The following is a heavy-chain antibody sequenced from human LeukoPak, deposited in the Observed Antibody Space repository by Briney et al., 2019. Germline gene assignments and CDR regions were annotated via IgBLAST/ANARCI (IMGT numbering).Heavy chain of an antibody. J-gene: IGHJ5*02. CDR2: ISGSGGST. V-gene: IGHV3-23*01. CDR3: AKALLPGSIAARAVGGLDP. D-gene: IGHD6-6*01. Sequence: PGGSLRLSCAASGFTFSSYAMSWVRQAPGKGLEWVSAISGSGGSTYYADSVKGRFTISRDNSKNTLYLQMNSLRAEDTAVYYCAKALLPGSIAARAVGGLDPWGQGTLVTVSS. CDR1: GFTFSSYA.